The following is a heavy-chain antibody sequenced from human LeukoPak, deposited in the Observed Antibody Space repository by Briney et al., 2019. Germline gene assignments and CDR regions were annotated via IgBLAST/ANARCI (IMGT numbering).Heavy chain of an antibody. CDR1: GGTFSSYA. CDR3: AIAAADKIDAFDI. D-gene: IGHD6-13*01. Sequence: ASVKVSCKASGGTFSSYAISWVRQAPGQGLEWMGGIIPIFGTANYAQKFQSRVTITADESTSTAYMELSSLRSEDTAVYYCAIAAADKIDAFDIWGQGTMVTVSS. CDR2: IIPIFGTA. J-gene: IGHJ3*02. V-gene: IGHV1-69*01.